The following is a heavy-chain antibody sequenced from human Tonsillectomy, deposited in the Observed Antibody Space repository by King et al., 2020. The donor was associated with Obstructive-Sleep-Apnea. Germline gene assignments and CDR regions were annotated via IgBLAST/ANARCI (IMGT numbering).Heavy chain of an antibody. Sequence: QLQESGPGLVKPSETLSLTCTVSGASISSYYWSWIRQPPGMGLEYFGYISYSGSTNSNPSLKSRGTISVDTSKNQFSLKLSSVTAADTAVYSCARHDYSSGYFGVFDFWGQGTLVTVSS. CDR3: ARHDYSSGYFGVFDF. D-gene: IGHD3-22*01. CDR2: ISYSGST. CDR1: GASISSYY. V-gene: IGHV4-59*08. J-gene: IGHJ4*02.